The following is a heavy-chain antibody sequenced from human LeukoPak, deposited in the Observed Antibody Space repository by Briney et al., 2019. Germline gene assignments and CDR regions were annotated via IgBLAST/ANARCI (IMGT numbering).Heavy chain of an antibody. V-gene: IGHV3-30-3*01. CDR2: ISYDGSNK. CDR3: ARDFGYKGY. J-gene: IGHJ4*02. Sequence: GRSLRLSCAASGFTFSSYAMHWVRQAPGKGLEWVAVISYDGSNKYYADSVKGRFTISRDSAKNSLYLQMNSLRAEDTAVYYCARDFGYKGYWGQGTLVTVSS. CDR1: GFTFSSYA. D-gene: IGHD1-1*01.